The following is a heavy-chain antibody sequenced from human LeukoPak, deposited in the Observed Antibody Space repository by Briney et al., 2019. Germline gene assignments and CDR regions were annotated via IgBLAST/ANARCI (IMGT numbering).Heavy chain of an antibody. J-gene: IGHJ6*02. CDR2: IIPIFGTA. V-gene: IGHV1-69*13. Sequence: SVKVSCKASGGTFSSYAISWVRQAPGQGLEWMGGIIPIFGTANYAQKFQGRVTITADESTSTAYMELSSLRSEDTAVYYCARAGGYCSSTSCYGLSDYYYYGMDVWGQGTTVTVSS. CDR3: ARAGGYCSSTSCYGLSDYYYYGMDV. D-gene: IGHD2-2*01. CDR1: GGTFSSYA.